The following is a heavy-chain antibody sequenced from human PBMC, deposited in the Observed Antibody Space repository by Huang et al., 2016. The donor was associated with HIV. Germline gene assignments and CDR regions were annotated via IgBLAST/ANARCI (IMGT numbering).Heavy chain of an antibody. CDR2: IHSSEKS. Sequence: QVQLQESGPGLVKPSETLSLTCTVSGDSVSSGAYYWSWIRQPPGKGRELIGYIHSSEKSNYNPSLKSRVSMSIDTPKNQFSLRLTSVTAADTAVYYCATEPLHNAGWDPPDLWGQGTLVTVSS. CDR3: ATEPLHNAGWDPPDL. V-gene: IGHV4-61*08. CDR1: GDSVSSGAYY. D-gene: IGHD6-19*01. J-gene: IGHJ4*02.